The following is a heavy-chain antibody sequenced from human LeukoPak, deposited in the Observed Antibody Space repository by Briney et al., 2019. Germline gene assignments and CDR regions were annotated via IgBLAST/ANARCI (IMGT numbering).Heavy chain of an antibody. V-gene: IGHV3-66*01. Sequence: GGSLRLSCAASGFTVSSNYMSWVRQAPGKGLEWVSVIYSGGSTYYADSVKGRFTISRDNSKNTLYLQMNSLRAEDTAVYYCARGGSLLAPNDAFDIWGQGTMVTVSS. CDR1: GFTVSSNY. CDR2: IYSGGST. CDR3: ARGGSLLAPNDAFDI. J-gene: IGHJ3*02. D-gene: IGHD2-21*01.